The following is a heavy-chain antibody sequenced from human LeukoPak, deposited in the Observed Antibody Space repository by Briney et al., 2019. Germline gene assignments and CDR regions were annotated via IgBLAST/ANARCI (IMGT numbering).Heavy chain of an antibody. CDR1: GGSISSGSYY. J-gene: IGHJ4*02. CDR2: IYTSGST. Sequence: PSETLSLTCTVSGGSISSGSYYWSWIRQPAGKGLEWIGRIYTSGSTNYNPSLKSRVTISVDTSKNQFSLKLSSVTAADTAVYYCARGPGRPNSHFDYWGQGTLVTVSS. CDR3: ARGPGRPNSHFDY. V-gene: IGHV4-61*02. D-gene: IGHD2-15*01.